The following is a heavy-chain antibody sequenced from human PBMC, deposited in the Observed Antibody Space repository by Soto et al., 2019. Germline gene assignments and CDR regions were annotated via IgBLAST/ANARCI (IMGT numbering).Heavy chain of an antibody. CDR3: ARESEDLTSNFDY. CDR2: ISSTTNYI. J-gene: IGHJ4*02. Sequence: PGGSLRLSCAASGFTFSDYYMSWVRQAPGKGLEWVSSISSTTNYIYYGDSMKGRFTISRDNAKNSLYLEMNSLRAEDTAVYYCARESEDLTSNFDYWGQGILVTVSS. CDR1: GFTFSDYY. V-gene: IGHV3-11*06.